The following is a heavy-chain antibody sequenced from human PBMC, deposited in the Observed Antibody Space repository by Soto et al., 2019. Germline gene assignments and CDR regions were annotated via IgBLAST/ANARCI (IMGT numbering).Heavy chain of an antibody. CDR3: ARGVTMVRGVIHTPYFDY. V-gene: IGHV4-31*01. Sequence: QVQLQESGPGLVKPSQTLSLTCTVSGGSISSGGYYWSWIRQHPGKGLEWIGYIYYSGSTYFNPYLKSLFTISVDTSKNQFSLKLSSVTAADTAVYYCARGVTMVRGVIHTPYFDYWGQVTLVTVSS. D-gene: IGHD3-10*01. CDR1: GGSISSGGYY. CDR2: IYYSGST. J-gene: IGHJ4*02.